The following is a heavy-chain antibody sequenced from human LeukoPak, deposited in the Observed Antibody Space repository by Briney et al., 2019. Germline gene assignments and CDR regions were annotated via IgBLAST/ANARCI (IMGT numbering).Heavy chain of an antibody. J-gene: IGHJ1*01. CDR3: ARDVRGRHLDTPSPLYFQH. CDR2: ISSSGSTI. V-gene: IGHV3-11*01. D-gene: IGHD5-18*01. Sequence: GGSLRLSCAASGFTFSDYYMSWIRQAPGKGLEWVSYISSSGSTIYYADSVKGRFTISRDNAKNSLYLQMNSLRAEDTAVYYCARDVRGRHLDTPSPLYFQHWGQGTLVTVSS. CDR1: GFTFSDYY.